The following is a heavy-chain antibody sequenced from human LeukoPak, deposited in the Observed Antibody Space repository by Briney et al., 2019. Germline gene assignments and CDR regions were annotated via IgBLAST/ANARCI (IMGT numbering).Heavy chain of an antibody. Sequence: ASVKVSCKAFGHTLRDLSIHWVRQAPGKGLEWMGGCDPEDDERIYSEKFLGRVTLTEDTSTDTVYMELTSLRSDDTAVYYCSTETAGNYWGQGTLVTVSS. CDR1: GHTLRDLS. D-gene: IGHD3-10*01. CDR2: CDPEDDER. J-gene: IGHJ4*02. CDR3: STETAGNY. V-gene: IGHV1-24*01.